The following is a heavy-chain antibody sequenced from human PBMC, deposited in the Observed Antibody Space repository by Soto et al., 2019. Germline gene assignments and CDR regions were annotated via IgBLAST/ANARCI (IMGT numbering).Heavy chain of an antibody. CDR3: AGGGVRDSSTWIFDY. D-gene: IGHD6-13*01. CDR1: GGTFSSYA. CDR2: IIPIFGTA. J-gene: IGHJ4*02. V-gene: IGHV1-69*12. Sequence: QVQLVQSGAEVKKPGSSVKVSCKASGGTFSSYAISWVRQATGQGLEWMGGIIPIFGTANYAQRFQGRVTITADEYPSADYLELSSLRSEDTAVYYCAGGGVRDSSTWIFDYWGQGTLVTVSS.